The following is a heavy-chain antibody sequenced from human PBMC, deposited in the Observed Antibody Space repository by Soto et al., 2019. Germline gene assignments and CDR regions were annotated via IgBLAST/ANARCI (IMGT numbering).Heavy chain of an antibody. V-gene: IGHV1-18*01. Sequence: QVQLVQSGAEVKKPGASVKVSCKASGYTFTSYGISWVRQAPGQGLEWMGWISAYNGNTNYAPKRQGRVTMTTDTSTRTDYMELRSLRSDDTAVYYCARKIAVAGEDSFYYGMDVWGQGTTVHVSS. D-gene: IGHD6-19*01. CDR3: ARKIAVAGEDSFYYGMDV. CDR2: ISAYNGNT. CDR1: GYTFTSYG. J-gene: IGHJ6*02.